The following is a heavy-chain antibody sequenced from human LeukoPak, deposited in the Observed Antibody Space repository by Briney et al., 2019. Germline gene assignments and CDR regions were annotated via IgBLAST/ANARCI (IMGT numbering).Heavy chain of an antibody. D-gene: IGHD3-22*01. J-gene: IGHJ4*02. V-gene: IGHV3-11*05. CDR1: GFSFSDYS. Sequence: TGGSLRLSCAASGFSFSDYSMSWIRQAPGKGLECISYRSSSSYTNYADSVEGRFTISRDNAKNSLYLQMNSLRAEDTAVYYCARGDYDSSGYYEVWGQGTLVTVSS. CDR2: RSSSSYT. CDR3: ARGDYDSSGYYEV.